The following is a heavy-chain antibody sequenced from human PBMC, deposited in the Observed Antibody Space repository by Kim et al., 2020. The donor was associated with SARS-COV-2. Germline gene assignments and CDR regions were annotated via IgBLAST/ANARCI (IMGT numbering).Heavy chain of an antibody. Sequence: ASVKVSCKASGYTFTNYAMNWVRQAPGQGLGWMGWINTNTGNPTYAQGFTGRFVFSLDTSVSTAYLQISSLKAEDTAVYYCARGSTYDILTGLSGVGFDYWGQGTLVTVSA. CDR1: GYTFTNYA. V-gene: IGHV7-4-1*02. J-gene: IGHJ4*02. CDR3: ARGSTYDILTGLSGVGFDY. CDR2: INTNTGNP. D-gene: IGHD3-9*01.